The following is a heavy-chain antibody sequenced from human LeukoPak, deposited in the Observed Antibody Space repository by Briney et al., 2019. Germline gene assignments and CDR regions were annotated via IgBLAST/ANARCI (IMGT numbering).Heavy chain of an antibody. CDR3: ARDYCSSTSCLFDY. V-gene: IGHV1-2*06. CDR1: GYTFTDYY. D-gene: IGHD2-2*01. J-gene: IGHJ4*02. CDR2: INPNSGDT. Sequence: ASVKVSCKASGYTFTDYYMHWVRRAPGQGLEWMGRINPNSGDTNYAQKFQGRVTMTRDTSISTAYMELSRLRSDDTAVYYCARDYCSSTSCLFDYWGQGTLVTVSS.